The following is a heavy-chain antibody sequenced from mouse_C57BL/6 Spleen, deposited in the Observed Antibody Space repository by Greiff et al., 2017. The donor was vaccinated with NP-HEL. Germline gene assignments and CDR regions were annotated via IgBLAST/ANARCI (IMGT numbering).Heavy chain of an antibody. V-gene: IGHV1-69*01. D-gene: IGHD3-3*01. Sequence: VQLQQPGAELVMPGASVKLSCKASGYTFTSYWMHWVKPRPGQGLEWIGEIDPSDSYTNYNQKFKGKSTLTVDKSSSTAYMQLSSLTSEDSAVYYCARGGTHYFDYWGQGTTLTVSS. CDR3: ARGGTHYFDY. CDR2: IDPSDSYT. CDR1: GYTFTSYW. J-gene: IGHJ2*01.